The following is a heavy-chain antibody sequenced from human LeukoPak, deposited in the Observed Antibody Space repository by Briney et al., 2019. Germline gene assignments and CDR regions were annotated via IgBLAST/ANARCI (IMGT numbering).Heavy chain of an antibody. J-gene: IGHJ4*02. CDR3: AKTKDYGDPPSYFDY. D-gene: IGHD4-17*01. CDR1: GFTFSSYS. V-gene: IGHV3-21*01. CDR2: ISSSSSYI. Sequence: GGSLRLSCAASGFTFSSYSMNWVRQAPGKGLEWVSSISSSSSYIYYADSVKGRFTISRDNSKNTLYLQMNSPRAEDTAVYYCAKTKDYGDPPSYFDYWGQGTLVTVSS.